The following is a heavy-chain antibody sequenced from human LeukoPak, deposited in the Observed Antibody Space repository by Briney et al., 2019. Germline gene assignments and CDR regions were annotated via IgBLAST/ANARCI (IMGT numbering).Heavy chain of an antibody. J-gene: IGHJ4*02. Sequence: GGSLRLSCAASGFTFSSYWMHWVRQAPGKGLVWVSRINSDGSSTSYADSVKGRFTISRGNAKNTLYLQMNSLRAEDTAVYYCARGPSGWELDYWGQGTLVTVSS. CDR2: INSDGSST. D-gene: IGHD1-26*01. CDR1: GFTFSSYW. V-gene: IGHV3-74*01. CDR3: ARGPSGWELDY.